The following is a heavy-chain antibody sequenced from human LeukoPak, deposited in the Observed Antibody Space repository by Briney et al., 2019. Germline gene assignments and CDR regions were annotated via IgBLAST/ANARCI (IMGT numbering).Heavy chain of an antibody. J-gene: IGHJ4*02. CDR1: GFTFSNYW. D-gene: IGHD4-17*01. Sequence: PGGSLRLSCEGSGFTFSNYWMSWVRQAPGKGLEWVANIQQHGSETYYGDSVKGRFTISRDNAKNSLYLQMNSLRAEDTAVYYCARGHDYGDSYSIDYWGQGTLVTVSS. V-gene: IGHV3-7*01. CDR2: IQQHGSET. CDR3: ARGHDYGDSYSIDY.